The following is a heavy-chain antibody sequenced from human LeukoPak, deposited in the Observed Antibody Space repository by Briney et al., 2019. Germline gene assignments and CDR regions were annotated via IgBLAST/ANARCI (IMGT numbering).Heavy chain of an antibody. J-gene: IGHJ4*02. CDR2: ISTSSNYI. CDR1: AFTFNNYW. V-gene: IGHV3-21*01. CDR3: ARARYCSGGSCYLFDF. Sequence: GGSLRLSCVASAFTFNNYWMHWVRQAPGKGLEWVSSISTSSNYIYYTDSVKGRFTISRDDAKNSLSLQMDSLRAEDTAVYYCARARYCSGGSCYLFDFWGQGTLVTVSS. D-gene: IGHD2-15*01.